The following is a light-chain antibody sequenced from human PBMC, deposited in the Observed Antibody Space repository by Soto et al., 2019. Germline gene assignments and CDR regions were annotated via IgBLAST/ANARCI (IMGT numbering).Light chain of an antibody. CDR1: QGISNY. CDR3: QKYNSAPWT. J-gene: IGKJ1*01. V-gene: IGKV1-27*01. CDR2: AAS. Sequence: DIQMTQSPSSLSASVGDRVTITCRASQGISNYLAWYQQKPGKVPKLLIYAASTLQSGVPFRFSGSGSGTDLTLTICSLQPEDVATYYCQKYNSAPWTFGQGTKVEIK.